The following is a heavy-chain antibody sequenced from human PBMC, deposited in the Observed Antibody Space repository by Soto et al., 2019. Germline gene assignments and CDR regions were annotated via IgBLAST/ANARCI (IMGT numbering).Heavy chain of an antibody. Sequence: QVQLLQSGAEVRKPGASVKVSCTASGYTFGNYAIHWVRQAPGHRLEWMGYVYAGNANTKYSQKFQGRVTMTRDTSASTAYMDLSGLTSDDTAIYYCARGPLSGLYGPGVWGQGTPVTVSS. CDR1: GYTFGNYA. J-gene: IGHJ6*02. V-gene: IGHV1-3*01. CDR3: ARGPLSGLYGPGV. CDR2: VYAGNANT. D-gene: IGHD3-10*01.